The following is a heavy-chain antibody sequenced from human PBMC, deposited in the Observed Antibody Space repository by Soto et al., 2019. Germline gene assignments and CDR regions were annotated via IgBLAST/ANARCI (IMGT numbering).Heavy chain of an antibody. D-gene: IGHD6-19*01. CDR3: ARDLQAVAGTIDY. CDR2: ISPYFGKT. CDR1: GYTFTSYG. Sequence: ASVKVSCKSSGYTFTSYGYTWVRQAPGQGLEWLGWISPYFGKTNYAQKFQGRMTLTTDTSMGTAFMELKSLRSDDAAVYYCARDLQAVAGTIDYWRPGTLVTSPQ. J-gene: IGHJ4*02. V-gene: IGHV1-18*01.